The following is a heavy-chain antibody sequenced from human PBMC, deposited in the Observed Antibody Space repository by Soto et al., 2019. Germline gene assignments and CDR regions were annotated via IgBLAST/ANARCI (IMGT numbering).Heavy chain of an antibody. V-gene: IGHV4-34*01. CDR2: INHSGST. CDR1: GGSFSGYY. Sequence: QVQLQQWDAGLLKPSETLSLTCAVYGGSFSGYYWSWIRQPPGKGLEWIGEINHSGSTNYNPSLKSRVTISVDPSKNHFSLKLSSVTAADTAVYYCASRAGYSSSWSLDYWGQGTLVTVSS. CDR3: ASRAGYSSSWSLDY. D-gene: IGHD6-13*01. J-gene: IGHJ4*02.